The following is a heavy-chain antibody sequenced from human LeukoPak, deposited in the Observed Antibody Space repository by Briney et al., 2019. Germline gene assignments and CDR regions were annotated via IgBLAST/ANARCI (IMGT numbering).Heavy chain of an antibody. Sequence: GGSLRLSCAPSGFTFSSYGMHWVRQAPGKGLEWVAVTSYDGSDTYYADSVKGRFTISRDNSKNTLYLQINSLRAEDTAVYYCAKDRWIRRISSAGQDYWGQGTLVTVSS. V-gene: IGHV3-30*18. D-gene: IGHD5-18*01. CDR1: GFTFSSYG. J-gene: IGHJ4*02. CDR3: AKDRWIRRISSAGQDY. CDR2: TSYDGSDT.